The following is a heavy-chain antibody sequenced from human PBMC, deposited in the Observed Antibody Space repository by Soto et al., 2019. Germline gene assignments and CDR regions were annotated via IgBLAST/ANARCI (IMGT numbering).Heavy chain of an antibody. Sequence: SETLSLTCAVYGGSFSGYYLSWMRQLPGKGLECIGEINHSGSTNYNPSLKSRVTISVHTSKNQFSLKLSSVTAADTAVYYCARGRQMATTNPFDYWGQGTLVTVYS. CDR3: ARGRQMATTNPFDY. CDR1: GGSFSGYY. V-gene: IGHV4-34*01. CDR2: INHSGST. J-gene: IGHJ4*02. D-gene: IGHD5-12*01.